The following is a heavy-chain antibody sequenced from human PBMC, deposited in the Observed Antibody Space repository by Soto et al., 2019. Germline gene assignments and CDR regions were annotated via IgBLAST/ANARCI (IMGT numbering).Heavy chain of an antibody. Sequence: PSETLSLTCAVYGGSFSGYYWSWIRQPPGKGLEWIGEINHSGSTNYNPSLKSRVTISVDTSKNQFSLKLSSVTAADTAVYYCARARRGYCSSTSCYGSNWFDPWGQGTLVTVSS. V-gene: IGHV4-34*01. J-gene: IGHJ5*02. D-gene: IGHD2-2*01. CDR2: INHSGST. CDR1: GGSFSGYY. CDR3: ARARRGYCSSTSCYGSNWFDP.